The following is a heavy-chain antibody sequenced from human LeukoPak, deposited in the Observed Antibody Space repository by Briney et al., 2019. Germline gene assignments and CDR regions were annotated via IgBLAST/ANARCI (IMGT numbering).Heavy chain of an antibody. CDR3: ARVRSPRYFDY. CDR1: GFTFSSYT. J-gene: IGHJ4*02. Sequence: GGSLRLSCAASGFTFSSYTMNWVRQAPGKGLEWVSYISSGNSNIYCADSVKGRFTISGDNAKNSLYLQMNSLRAEDTAVYYCARVRSPRYFDYWGQGTLVTVSS. CDR2: ISSGNSNI. V-gene: IGHV3-48*01.